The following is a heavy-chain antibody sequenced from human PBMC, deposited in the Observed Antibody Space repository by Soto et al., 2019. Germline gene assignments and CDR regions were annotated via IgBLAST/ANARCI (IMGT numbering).Heavy chain of an antibody. CDR3: AREGTAMGAARSDYSCGMDV. CDR2: ISYDGSNK. D-gene: IGHD5-18*01. V-gene: IGHV3-30-3*01. Sequence: QVQLVESGGGVVQPGRSLRLPCAASGFTFSSYAMHWVRQAPGKGLEWVAVISYDGSNKYYADSVKGRFTISRDNSKNTMDLQMNRLSAEDTAVYYCAREGTAMGAARSDYSCGMDVWGQGTTVTVSS. J-gene: IGHJ6*02. CDR1: GFTFSSYA.